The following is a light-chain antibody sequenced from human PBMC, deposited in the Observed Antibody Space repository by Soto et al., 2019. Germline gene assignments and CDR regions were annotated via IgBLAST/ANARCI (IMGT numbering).Light chain of an antibody. J-gene: IGKJ1*01. CDR3: QQSYSRPT. CDR2: GAS. CDR1: HSIDRL. V-gene: IGKV1-39*01. Sequence: IQMTQSPSSLSASVGDRVTITCRASHSIDRLLNWYHQKPGKAPKLLIYGASNLHSGVPSRFSGSGSGTDFTLTISSLQPEDFATYYCQQSYSRPTFGQGTKVDIK.